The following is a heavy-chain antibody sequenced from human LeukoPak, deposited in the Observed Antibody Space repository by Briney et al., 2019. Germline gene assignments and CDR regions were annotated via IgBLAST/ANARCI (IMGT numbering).Heavy chain of an antibody. CDR1: GFAFSTYA. CDR3: GEGTIVVGNTAYYDY. J-gene: IGHJ4*02. D-gene: IGHD2-2*01. V-gene: IGHV3-23*01. CDR2: ITGSGGST. Sequence: QTGGSLRLSCAASGFAFSTYAMSWVRQAPGKGLEWVSTITGSGGSTYYTDSVKGRFTISRDNSKNTLYLQMNSLRADDTAVYYCGEGTIVVGNTAYYDYWGQGTLVTVSS.